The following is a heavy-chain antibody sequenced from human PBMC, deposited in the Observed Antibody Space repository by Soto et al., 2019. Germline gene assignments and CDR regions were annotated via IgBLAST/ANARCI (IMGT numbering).Heavy chain of an antibody. CDR3: ARHYCSSTTCSLTFDH. J-gene: IGHJ4*02. D-gene: IGHD2-2*01. V-gene: IGHV5-51*01. CDR1: GYSFTSYW. CDR2: IYPGDSDT. Sequence: PGESLKISCKGSGYSFTSYWIGWVRQMPGKGLEWMGIIYPGDSDTRYSPSFQGQVTISADKSISTAYLQWSSLKASDTAMYYCARHYCSSTTCSLTFDHWGQGTLVTVSS.